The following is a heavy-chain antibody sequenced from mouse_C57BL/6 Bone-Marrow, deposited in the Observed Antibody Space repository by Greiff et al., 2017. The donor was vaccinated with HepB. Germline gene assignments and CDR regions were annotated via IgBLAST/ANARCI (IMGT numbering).Heavy chain of an antibody. V-gene: IGHV1-69*01. CDR1: GYTFTSYW. J-gene: IGHJ1*03. Sequence: QVQLQQPGAELVMPGASVKLSCKASGYTFTSYWMHWVKQRPGQGLEWIGEIDPSDSYTNYNQKFKGKATLTVDKSSSTAYMQLSSLTSEDSAVYYCAIEGNYYGSSSPSVWGTGTTVTVSS. CDR3: AIEGNYYGSSSPSV. CDR2: IDPSDSYT. D-gene: IGHD1-1*01.